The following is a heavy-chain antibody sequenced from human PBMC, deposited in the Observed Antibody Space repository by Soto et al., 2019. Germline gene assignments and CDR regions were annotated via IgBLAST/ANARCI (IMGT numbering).Heavy chain of an antibody. J-gene: IGHJ6*02. CDR1: GGSISSYY. D-gene: IGHD1-26*01. CDR2: IYTSGST. Sequence: SETLSLTCTVSGGSISSYYWSWIRQPAGKGLEWIGRIYTSGSTNYNPSLKSRVTMSVDTSKNQFSLKLSSVTAADTAVYYCARADSGSLLGYYYYGMDVWGQGTTVPSP. V-gene: IGHV4-4*07. CDR3: ARADSGSLLGYYYYGMDV.